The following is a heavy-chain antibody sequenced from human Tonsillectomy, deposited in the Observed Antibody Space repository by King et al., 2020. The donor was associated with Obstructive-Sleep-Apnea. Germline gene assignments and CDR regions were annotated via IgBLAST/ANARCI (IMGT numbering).Heavy chain of an antibody. CDR3: ARDYYGSGNFDY. D-gene: IGHD3-10*01. V-gene: IGHV3-21*01. J-gene: IGHJ4*02. CDR1: GFTFNTYT. Sequence: DVQLVESGGGLVKPGGSLRLSCAASGFTFNTYTMNWVRQAPGKGREWVASISSSGGYTSYADSVKGRFTISRDNAKNSLYLQRNSLRAEDTAVDYCARDYYGSGNFDYWGQGTLVTVSS. CDR2: ISSSGGYT.